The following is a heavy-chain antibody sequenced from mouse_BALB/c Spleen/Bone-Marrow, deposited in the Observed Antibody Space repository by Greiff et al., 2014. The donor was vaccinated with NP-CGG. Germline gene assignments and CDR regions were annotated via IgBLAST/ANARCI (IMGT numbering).Heavy chain of an antibody. CDR2: INPYNGDT. D-gene: IGHD2-1*01. CDR1: GYSFTGYF. V-gene: IGHV1-37*01. Sequence: EVQVVESGPELVKPGASVKISCKASGYSFTGYFMDWVKQSHGKSLEWIGRINPYNGDTFYNQKFKGKATLTVDKSSSTAHMELLSLTSEDSAVYYCGSRGNYDEGRYWGQGTSVTVSS. J-gene: IGHJ4*01. CDR3: GSRGNYDEGRY.